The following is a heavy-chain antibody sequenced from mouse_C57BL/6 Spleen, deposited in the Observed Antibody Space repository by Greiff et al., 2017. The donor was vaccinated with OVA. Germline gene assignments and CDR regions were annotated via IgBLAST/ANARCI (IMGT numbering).Heavy chain of an antibody. J-gene: IGHJ4*01. CDR3: ARARYSNYHYYAMDY. CDR2: IDPSDSET. CDR1: GYTFTSYW. Sequence: QVQLQQPGAELVRPGSSVKLSCKASGYTFTSYWMHWVKQRPIQGLEWIGNIDPSDSETHYNQKFKDKATLTVDKSSSTAYMQLSSLTSEDSAVYYCARARYSNYHYYAMDYWGQGTSVTVSS. D-gene: IGHD2-5*01. V-gene: IGHV1-52*01.